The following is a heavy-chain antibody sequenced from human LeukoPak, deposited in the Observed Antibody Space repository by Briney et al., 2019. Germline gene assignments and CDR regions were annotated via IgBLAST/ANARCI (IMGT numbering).Heavy chain of an antibody. CDR3: ARDQEYCSSTSCYIHYYYYMDV. V-gene: IGHV3-64*01. D-gene: IGHD2-2*01. CDR2: ISSNGGST. CDR1: GFTFSSYA. Sequence: PGGSLRLSCAASGFTFSSYAMHWVRQAPWKGLEYVSAISSNGGSTYYANSVKGRFTISRDNSKNTLYLQMGSLIAEDMAVYYCARDQEYCSSTSCYIHYYYYMDVWGKGTTVTVSS. J-gene: IGHJ6*03.